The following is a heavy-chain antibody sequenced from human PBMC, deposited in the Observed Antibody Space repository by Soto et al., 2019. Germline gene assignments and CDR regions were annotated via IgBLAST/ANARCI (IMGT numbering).Heavy chain of an antibody. Sequence: SETLSLTCTVSGGSISSYYWSWIRQPPGKGLEWFGFFYYIGSTTYNPSFKSRVTISVDTSKNQFSLKLSFVTAADTAVYYCARHVVVVVPAAMGPYNWFDPWGQGTLVTVSS. CDR2: FYYIGST. V-gene: IGHV4-59*08. J-gene: IGHJ5*02. CDR3: ARHVVVVVPAAMGPYNWFDP. CDR1: GGSISSYY. D-gene: IGHD2-2*01.